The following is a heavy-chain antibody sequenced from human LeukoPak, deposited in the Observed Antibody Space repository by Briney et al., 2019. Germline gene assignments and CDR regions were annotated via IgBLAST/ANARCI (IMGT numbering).Heavy chain of an antibody. V-gene: IGHV4-39*07. CDR3: ARVRLGFGELSTNLLDY. J-gene: IGHJ4*02. Sequence: SSETLSLTCTVSGGSISSSSFYWAWVRQPPGKGLEWVGSIYYRGSTYYNPSLKSRVTISVDTSKNQFSLKVTSVTAADTAVYYCARVRLGFGELSTNLLDYWGQGTLVTVSS. CDR1: GGSISSSSFY. D-gene: IGHD3-10*01. CDR2: IYYRGST.